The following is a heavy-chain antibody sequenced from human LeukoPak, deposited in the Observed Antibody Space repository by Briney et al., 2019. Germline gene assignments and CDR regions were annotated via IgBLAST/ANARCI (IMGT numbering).Heavy chain of an antibody. Sequence: KPSETLSLTCAVYGGSFSGHYWSWIRQPPGKGLEWIGEINHSGSTNCNPSLKSRVTISVDTSKNQFSLKLSSVTAADTAVYYCARGELRYFDWLLRGTYFDYWGQGTLVTVSS. CDR2: INHSGST. CDR1: GGSFSGHY. J-gene: IGHJ4*02. CDR3: ARGELRYFDWLLRGTYFDY. V-gene: IGHV4-34*01. D-gene: IGHD3-9*01.